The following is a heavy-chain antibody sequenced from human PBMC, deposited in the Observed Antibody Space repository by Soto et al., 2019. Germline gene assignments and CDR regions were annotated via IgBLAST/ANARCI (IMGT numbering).Heavy chain of an antibody. Sequence: PSETLSLTCTVSGGSISSSSYYWGWIRQPPGKGLEWIGSIYYSGSTYYNPSLKSRVTISVDTSKNQFSLKLSSVTAADTAVYYCARRTKREGYYYGMDVWGQGTTVTVSS. V-gene: IGHV4-39*01. J-gene: IGHJ6*02. D-gene: IGHD1-26*01. CDR2: IYYSGST. CDR3: ARRTKREGYYYGMDV. CDR1: GGSISSSSYY.